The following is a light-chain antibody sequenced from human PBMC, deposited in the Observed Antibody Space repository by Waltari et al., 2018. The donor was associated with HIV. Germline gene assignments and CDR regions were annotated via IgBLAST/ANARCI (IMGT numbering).Light chain of an antibody. V-gene: IGLV3-1*01. J-gene: IGLJ2*01. CDR3: QAWDSSTVV. CDR1: NLGNKT. Sequence: SYEVTQPPSVSVSPGQTASITCSGHNLGNKTTAWYQQKPGQSPVLVIYEDNKRRSGTPARFSGSNSGDTATLTISGTQAMDEADYYCQAWDSSTVVFGGGTRLTVL. CDR2: EDN.